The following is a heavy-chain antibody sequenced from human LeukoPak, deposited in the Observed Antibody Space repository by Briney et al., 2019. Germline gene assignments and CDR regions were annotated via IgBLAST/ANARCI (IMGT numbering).Heavy chain of an antibody. Sequence: SETLSLTCTVSGGSISSSSYHWGWIRQPPGKGLEWIGSIYYSGSTYYNPSLKSRVTISVDTSKNQFSLKLSSVTAADTAVYYCARKTGYSGYDIFDYWGQGTLVTVSS. CDR3: ARKTGYSGYDIFDY. J-gene: IGHJ4*02. CDR1: GGSISSSSYH. V-gene: IGHV4-39*01. CDR2: IYYSGST. D-gene: IGHD5-12*01.